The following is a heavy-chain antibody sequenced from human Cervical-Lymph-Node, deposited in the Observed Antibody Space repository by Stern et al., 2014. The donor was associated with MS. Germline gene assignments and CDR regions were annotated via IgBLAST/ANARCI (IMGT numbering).Heavy chain of an antibody. CDR2: FDPEDGET. CDR3: ATDRGVK. J-gene: IGHJ4*02. D-gene: IGHD3-10*01. V-gene: IGHV1-24*01. CDR1: GHPLSEFA. Sequence: QVQLVQSGAEVKKPGASVTVSCNVSGHPLSEFAMHWLRQLPTTGLEWMGQFDPEDGETGYAQQFQGRLSMTEDTSTGPAYMTLTAMRSEDTAVYYCATDRGVKGGPGTRVTVS.